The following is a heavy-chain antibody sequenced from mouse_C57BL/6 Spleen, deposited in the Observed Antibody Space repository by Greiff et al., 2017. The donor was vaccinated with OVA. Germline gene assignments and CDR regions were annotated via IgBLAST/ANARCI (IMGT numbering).Heavy chain of an antibody. CDR2: IHPNSGST. CDR1: SYTFTSYW. CDR3: ARPSHYYGSSYVDY. J-gene: IGHJ2*01. V-gene: IGHV1-64*01. D-gene: IGHD1-1*01. Sequence: QVQLQQPGAELVKPGASVKLSCKASSYTFTSYWMHWVKQRPGQGLEWIGMIHPNSGSTNYNEKFKSKATLTVDKSSSTAYMQLSSLTSEDAAVYYCARPSHYYGSSYVDYWGQGTTLTVSS.